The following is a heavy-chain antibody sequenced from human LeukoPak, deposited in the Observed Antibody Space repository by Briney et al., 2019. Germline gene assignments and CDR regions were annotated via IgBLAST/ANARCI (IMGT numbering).Heavy chain of an antibody. J-gene: IGHJ5*02. CDR2: ISGSGGST. V-gene: IGHV3-23*01. D-gene: IGHD6-13*01. Sequence: GGSLRLSCAASGFTFSSYAMSWVRQAPGKGLEWVSAISGSGGSTYYADSVKGRFTISRDNSKNTLYLQMNSLGAEDTAVYYCAKDLSSSSWPAWFDPWGQGTLVTVSS. CDR1: GFTFSSYA. CDR3: AKDLSSSSWPAWFDP.